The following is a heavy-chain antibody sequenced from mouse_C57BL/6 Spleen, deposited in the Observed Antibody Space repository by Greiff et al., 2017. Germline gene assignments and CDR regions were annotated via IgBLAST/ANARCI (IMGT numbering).Heavy chain of an antibody. Sequence: EVQLQQSGPELVKPGASVKISCTASGYTFTDYYLNWVKQSPGKSLEWIGDISPNNGGTSYNQKFQGKATLTVDKSSSTAYMGLRSVTTEDSTVYYCGRGGRRNWYFDVWGTGTTVTVSS. J-gene: IGHJ1*03. CDR3: GRGGRRNWYFDV. CDR2: ISPNNGGT. V-gene: IGHV1-26*01. CDR1: GYTFTDYY.